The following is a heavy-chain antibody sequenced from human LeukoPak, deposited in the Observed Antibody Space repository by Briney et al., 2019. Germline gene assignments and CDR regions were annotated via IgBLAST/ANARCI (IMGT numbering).Heavy chain of an antibody. CDR3: ARHNAGITIFGLVSDY. V-gene: IGHV5-51*01. Sequence: GESLKISCKGSGYSFTSYWIGWVRQMPGKGLEWMGIIYPGDSDTRYSPSFQGQVTISADKSISTAYLQWSSLKASDTAMYYCARHNAGITIFGLVSDYWGQGTLVTVSS. D-gene: IGHD3-9*01. CDR1: GYSFTSYW. J-gene: IGHJ4*02. CDR2: IYPGDSDT.